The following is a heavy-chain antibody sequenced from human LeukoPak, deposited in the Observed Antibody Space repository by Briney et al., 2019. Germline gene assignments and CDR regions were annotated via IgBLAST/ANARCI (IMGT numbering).Heavy chain of an antibody. D-gene: IGHD2-2*01. CDR1: GGSISSGGYS. Sequence: SQTLSLTCAVSGGSISSGGYSWSWIRQPPGKGLEWVDYIYHSGSTYYNPSLKSRVTISVDRSKNQFSLKLSSVTAADTAVYYCARHLRMVAVVPAYPRTDAFDIWGQGTMVTVSS. CDR2: IYHSGST. CDR3: ARHLRMVAVVPAYPRTDAFDI. J-gene: IGHJ3*02. V-gene: IGHV4-30-2*01.